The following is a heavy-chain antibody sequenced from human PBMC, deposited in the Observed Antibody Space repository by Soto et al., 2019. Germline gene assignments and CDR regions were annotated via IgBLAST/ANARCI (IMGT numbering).Heavy chain of an antibody. V-gene: IGHV3-23*01. J-gene: IGHJ6*02. CDR2: ISGSGGST. CDR1: GFTFSSYA. D-gene: IGHD1-26*01. Sequence: PGGSLRLSCAASGFTFSSYAMSWVRQAPGKGLEWVSAISGSGGSTYYADSVKGRFTISRDNSKNTLYLQMNSLRAEDTAVYYCAKDLAGATSPAYGMDVWGQGTTVTVSS. CDR3: AKDLAGATSPAYGMDV.